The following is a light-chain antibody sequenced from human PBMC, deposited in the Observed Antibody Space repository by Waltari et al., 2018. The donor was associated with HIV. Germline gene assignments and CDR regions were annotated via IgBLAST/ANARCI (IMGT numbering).Light chain of an antibody. CDR3: QSYDSSLRGV. J-gene: IGLJ3*02. CDR2: GNN. V-gene: IGLV1-40*01. Sequence: QSVLTQPPSVSGAPGQRVTISCTGSSSNIGAGYAVHWYQQLPGIAPKPLIYGNNNRPSGVPDRFSGSKSGTSASLAITGLQAEDEADYYCQSYDSSLRGVFGGGTKLTVL. CDR1: SSNIGAGYA.